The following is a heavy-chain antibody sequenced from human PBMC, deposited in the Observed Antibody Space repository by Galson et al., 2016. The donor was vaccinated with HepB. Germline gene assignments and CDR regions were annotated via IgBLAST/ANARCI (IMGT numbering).Heavy chain of an antibody. CDR1: GCTFSSYA. D-gene: IGHD2-15*01. J-gene: IGHJ4*02. CDR3: ARAGYCSTGTCYSGFDY. V-gene: IGHV1-69*10. Sequence: SVKVSCKASGCTFSSYAFNWVRQAPGQGLEWIGGIIPIFGIPKYAPKFQGRVTITADKSTSTANMQLSNLRSEDTAVFYCARAGYCSTGTCYSGFDYWGQGTLVTVSS. CDR2: IIPIFGIP.